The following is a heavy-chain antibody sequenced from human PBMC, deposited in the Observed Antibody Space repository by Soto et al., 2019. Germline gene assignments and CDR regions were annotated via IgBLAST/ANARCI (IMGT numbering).Heavy chain of an antibody. CDR1: GFTFSSYG. J-gene: IGHJ3*02. D-gene: IGHD3-22*01. CDR3: ASGDYDSSGYDAFDI. Sequence: QVQLVESGGGVVQPGRSLRLSCAASGFTFSSYGMHWVRQAPGKGLEWVAVISYDGSNKYYADSVKGRFTISRDNSKNTLYLQMNSLRAEDTAVYYCASGDYDSSGYDAFDIWGQGTMVTVSS. V-gene: IGHV3-30*03. CDR2: ISYDGSNK.